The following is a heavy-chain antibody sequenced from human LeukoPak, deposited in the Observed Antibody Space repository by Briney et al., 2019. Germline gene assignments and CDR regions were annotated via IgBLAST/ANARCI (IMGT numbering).Heavy chain of an antibody. V-gene: IGHV4-59*12. Sequence: SETLSLTCTVSGGSISSYYWSWIRQPPGKGLEWIGYIYYSGRTNYNSSLKSRVTISVDTSKNQFSLKLSSVTAADTAVYYCARGRQCDYWGQGTLVTVSS. CDR1: GGSISSYY. CDR2: IYYSGRT. CDR3: ARGRQCDY. D-gene: IGHD5-24*01. J-gene: IGHJ4*02.